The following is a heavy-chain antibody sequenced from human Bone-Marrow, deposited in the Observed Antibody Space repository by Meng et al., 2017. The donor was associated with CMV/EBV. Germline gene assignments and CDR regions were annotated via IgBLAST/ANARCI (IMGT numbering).Heavy chain of an antibody. D-gene: IGHD3-3*01. CDR1: GFTFSSYW. J-gene: IGHJ4*02. V-gene: IGHV3-7*01. Sequence: GGSLRLSCAASGFTFSSYWMSWVRQAPGKGLEWVANIKQDGSEKYYVDSVKGRFTISRDNSKNTLYLQMNSLRAEDTAVYYCARGRSVGYYSFYYFDFWGQGMLVTVSS. CDR3: ARGRSVGYYSFYYFDF. CDR2: IKQDGSEK.